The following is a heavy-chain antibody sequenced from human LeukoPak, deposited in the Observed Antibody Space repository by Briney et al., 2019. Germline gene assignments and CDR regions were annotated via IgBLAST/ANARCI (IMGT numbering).Heavy chain of an antibody. J-gene: IGHJ4*02. CDR1: GGSISSSSYY. V-gene: IGHV4-39*01. D-gene: IGHD3-22*01. CDR2: IYYSGST. Sequence: SETLSLTCTVSGGSISSSSYYWGWIRQPPGKGLEWIGSIYYSGSTYYNPSLKSRVTISVDTSKNQFSLKLSSVTAADTAVYYCASIPYYDRSGYVDYWGQGTLVTVSS. CDR3: ASIPYYDRSGYVDY.